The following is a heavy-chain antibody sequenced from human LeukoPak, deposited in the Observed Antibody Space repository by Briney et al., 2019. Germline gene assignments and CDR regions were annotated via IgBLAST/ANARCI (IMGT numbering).Heavy chain of an antibody. Sequence: ASVKASCKASGGTFSSYAISWVRQAPGQGLEWMGGIIPIFGTANYAQKFQGRVTMTRDMSTNTVYMELSSLRSDDTAVYYCARDGISRYGAFDIWGHGTMITVSS. CDR2: IIPIFGTA. CDR3: ARDGISRYGAFDI. V-gene: IGHV1-69*05. J-gene: IGHJ3*02. D-gene: IGHD5-18*01. CDR1: GGTFSSYA.